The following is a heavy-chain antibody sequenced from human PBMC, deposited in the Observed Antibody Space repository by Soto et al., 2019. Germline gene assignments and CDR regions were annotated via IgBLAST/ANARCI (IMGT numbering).Heavy chain of an antibody. CDR2: IWYDGSNK. Sequence: QVQLVESGGGVVQPGRSLRLSCAASGFTFSSYGMHWVRQAPGKGLEWVAVIWYDGSNKYYADSVKGRFTISRDNSKNTLYLKMNSLGAEDTAVYYCARHGYCSSTSYHMPLIDAFDIWGQGTMVTVSS. V-gene: IGHV3-33*01. D-gene: IGHD2-2*01. CDR1: GFTFSSYG. J-gene: IGHJ3*02. CDR3: ARHGYCSSTSYHMPLIDAFDI.